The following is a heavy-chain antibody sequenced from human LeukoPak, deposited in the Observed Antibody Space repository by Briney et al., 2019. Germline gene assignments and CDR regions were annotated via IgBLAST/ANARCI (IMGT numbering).Heavy chain of an antibody. J-gene: IGHJ3*02. V-gene: IGHV4-61*02. Sequence: SQTLSLTCTVSGGSISNGYYWSWIRQPAGKGLEWIGRIYTSGSTNYNPSLKSRLTISVDTSKNQFSQQLSSVTAADTALYYCARDLVGATWRPGSDPFDIWGLGTMVIVSS. CDR2: IYTSGST. CDR1: GGSISNGYY. D-gene: IGHD1-26*01. CDR3: ARDLVGATWRPGSDPFDI.